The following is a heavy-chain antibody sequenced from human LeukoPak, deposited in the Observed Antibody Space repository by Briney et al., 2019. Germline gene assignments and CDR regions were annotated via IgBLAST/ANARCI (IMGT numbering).Heavy chain of an antibody. Sequence: GGSLRLSCAASGFTFSSYSMNWVRQAPGKGLEWVSAISGSGGSTYYADSVKGRFTISRDNSKSTLYLQMNSLRAEDTAVYYCAKMIHSSGYSGAFDIWGQGTMVTVSS. CDR3: AKMIHSSGYSGAFDI. V-gene: IGHV3-23*01. CDR2: ISGSGGST. CDR1: GFTFSSYS. J-gene: IGHJ3*02. D-gene: IGHD3-22*01.